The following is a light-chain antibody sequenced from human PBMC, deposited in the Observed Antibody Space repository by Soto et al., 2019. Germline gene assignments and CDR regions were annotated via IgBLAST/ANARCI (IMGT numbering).Light chain of an antibody. Sequence: DIQMAQSPYSLSASVGDTVTITCRASQAITNYYLAWFQHKPGKAPKALIYAASSLQRGVPSKFSGSGSGTDFTLTISSLQPEDSATYYCQQYHAYPLTFGGGTKVEIK. CDR1: QAITNY. CDR3: QQYHAYPLT. CDR2: AAS. V-gene: IGKV1-16*02. J-gene: IGKJ4*01.